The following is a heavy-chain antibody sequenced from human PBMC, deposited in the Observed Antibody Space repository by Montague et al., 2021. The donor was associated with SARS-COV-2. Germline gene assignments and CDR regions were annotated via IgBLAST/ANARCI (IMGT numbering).Heavy chain of an antibody. D-gene: IGHD2-8*02. CDR2: IYWDDDK. CDR3: AHRPGGSQQPSFDP. V-gene: IGHV2-5*02. CDR1: GFSLSTSGVG. J-gene: IGHJ5*02. Sequence: PALVKPTQTLTLTCTFSGFSLSTSGVGVGWIRQPPGKALEWLALIYWDDDKRYSPSLKSRLTITKDTSKNQVVLTMTNMDPVDTATYYCAHRPGGSQQPSFDPWGQGTLVTVSS.